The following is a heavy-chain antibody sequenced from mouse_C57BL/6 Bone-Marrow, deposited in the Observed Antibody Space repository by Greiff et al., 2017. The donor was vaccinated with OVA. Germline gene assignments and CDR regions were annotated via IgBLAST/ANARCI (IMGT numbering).Heavy chain of an antibody. CDR3: RRNFYYAMDY. Sequence: EVQLQQSGAELVRPGASVKLSCTASGFNIKDDYMHWVKQRPEQGLEWIGWIDPENGDTEYASKFQGKATITADTSSNTAYLQLSSLTSEDTAVYYCRRNFYYAMDYWGQGTSVTVSS. CDR1: GFNIKDDY. D-gene: IGHD2-1*01. J-gene: IGHJ4*01. CDR2: IDPENGDT. V-gene: IGHV14-4*01.